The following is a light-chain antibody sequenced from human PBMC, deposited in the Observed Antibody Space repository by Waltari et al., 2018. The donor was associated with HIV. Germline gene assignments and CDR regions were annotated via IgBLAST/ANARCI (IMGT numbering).Light chain of an antibody. CDR1: SPNIGNNY. J-gene: IGLJ3*02. CDR3: GTWDSSLSVWV. Sequence: QCVFKQPPSVSAAPGQKVTNSCSGSSPNIGNNYVSWYQQLPGTAPKLLIYDKNKRPSGIPDRFSGSKSGTSATLGITGLQTGDEADYYCGTWDSSLSVWVFGGGTKLTVL. CDR2: DKN. V-gene: IGLV1-51*01.